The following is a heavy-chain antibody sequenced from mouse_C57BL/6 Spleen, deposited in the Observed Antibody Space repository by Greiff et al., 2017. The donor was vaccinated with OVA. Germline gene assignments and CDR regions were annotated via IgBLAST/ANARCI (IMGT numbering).Heavy chain of an antibody. CDR2: ISYDGSN. J-gene: IGHJ1*03. CDR1: GYSITSGYY. D-gene: IGHD1-1*01. V-gene: IGHV3-6*01. CDR3: ARGAYGSSSYFDV. Sequence: EVKLMESGPGLVKPSQSLSLTCSVTGYSITSGYYWNWIRQFPGNKLEWMGYISYDGSNNYNPSLKNRISITRDTSKNQFFLKLNSVTTEDTATYYCARGAYGSSSYFDVWGTGTTVTVSS.